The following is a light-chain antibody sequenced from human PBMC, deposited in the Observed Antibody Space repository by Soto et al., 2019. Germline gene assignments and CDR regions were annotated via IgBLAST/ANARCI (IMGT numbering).Light chain of an antibody. Sequence: QSVLTQPASVSGSPGQSITISCTGTSSDVGNYDYVSWYQQYPGKAPKLVIYGVSYRPSGVSNRFSGSKSGNTASLTISGLQAEDEAAYYCCSWTTGSTLYVFGTGTKVTVL. CDR3: CSWTTGSTLYV. J-gene: IGLJ1*01. V-gene: IGLV2-14*01. CDR1: SSDVGNYDY. CDR2: GVS.